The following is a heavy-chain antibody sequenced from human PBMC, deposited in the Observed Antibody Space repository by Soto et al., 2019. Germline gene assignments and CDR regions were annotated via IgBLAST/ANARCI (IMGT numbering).Heavy chain of an antibody. V-gene: IGHV1-69*16. CDR2: IIPLLGTA. Sequence: SVKGSCKASEGTFSSYSITWVRQALGQRLEWMGEIIPLLGTANYAQKFQGRVTITADESTSTAYMELSSLRSEDTAVYYCARGGLGSSSWYFDYWGQGTLVTVSS. D-gene: IGHD6-13*01. CDR1: EGTFSSYS. J-gene: IGHJ4*02. CDR3: ARGGLGSSSWYFDY.